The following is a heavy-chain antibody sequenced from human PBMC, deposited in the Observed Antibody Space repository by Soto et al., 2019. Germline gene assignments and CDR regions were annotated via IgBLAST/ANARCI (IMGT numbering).Heavy chain of an antibody. CDR1: GFTFSSYA. CDR3: AKDPDIVVVPAAIPGGWFDP. V-gene: IGHV3-23*01. D-gene: IGHD2-2*02. J-gene: IGHJ5*02. CDR2: ISVSGGST. Sequence: PGGSLRLSCASSGFTFSSYAMSGVRHAPGKGLEWVSAISVSGGSTYYADSVKGRFTISRDNSKNTLYLQMNSLRAEDTAVYYCAKDPDIVVVPAAIPGGWFDPWGQG.